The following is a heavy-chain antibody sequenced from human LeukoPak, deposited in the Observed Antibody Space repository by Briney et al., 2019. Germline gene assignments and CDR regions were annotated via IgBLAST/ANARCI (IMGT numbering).Heavy chain of an antibody. CDR3: AIGWPIDY. V-gene: IGHV4-59*08. CDR2: VYYSGSP. Sequence: SETLSLTCSVSGDSISSYYWSWIRKPPGKGLEWIGYVYYSGSPNYNPSLTSRVTISVDTSKNQFSLKLRSVTAADTAVYYCAIGWPIDYWGQGTLVTVSS. D-gene: IGHD6-19*01. J-gene: IGHJ4*02. CDR1: GDSISSYY.